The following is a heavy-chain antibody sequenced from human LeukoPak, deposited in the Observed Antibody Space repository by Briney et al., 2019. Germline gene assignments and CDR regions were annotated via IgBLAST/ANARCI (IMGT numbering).Heavy chain of an antibody. CDR1: GGSISSSSYY. D-gene: IGHD2-15*01. CDR2: IYYSGST. Sequence: SETPSLTCTVSGGSISSSSYYWGWIRQPPGKGLEWIGSIYYSGSTYYNPSLKSRVTISVDTSKNQFSLKLSSVTAADTAVYYCARLTAAFDYWGQGTLVTVSS. J-gene: IGHJ4*02. V-gene: IGHV4-39*01. CDR3: ARLTAAFDY.